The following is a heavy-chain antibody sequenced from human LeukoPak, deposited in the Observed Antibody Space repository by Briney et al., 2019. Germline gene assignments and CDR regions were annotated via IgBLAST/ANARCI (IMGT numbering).Heavy chain of an antibody. J-gene: IGHJ4*02. V-gene: IGHV3-23*01. D-gene: IGHD3-16*02. CDR3: AKDEGRQQLAFGGVIENDY. CDR1: GFTFSSYA. Sequence: PGRSLRLSCAASGFTFSSYAMSWVRQAPGKGLEWVSAISGSGGSTYYADSVKGRFTISRDNSKNTLYLQMNSLRAEDTAVYYCAKDEGRQQLAFGGVIENDYWGQGTLVTVSS. CDR2: ISGSGGST.